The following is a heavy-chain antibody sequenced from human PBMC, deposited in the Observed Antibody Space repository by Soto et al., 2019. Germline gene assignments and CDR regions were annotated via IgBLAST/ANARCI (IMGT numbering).Heavy chain of an antibody. J-gene: IGHJ4*02. CDR3: ARESEDLTSNFDY. CDR1: GFTFTRYS. Sequence: LRXSFAASGFTFTRYSINWVRQSPGKGLEWVSSISSTTNYIYYADSMKGRFTVSRDNAKNSVYLEMNSLSAEDTALYYCARESEDLTSNFDYWGQGTLVTVSS. CDR2: ISSTTNYI. V-gene: IGHV3-21*01.